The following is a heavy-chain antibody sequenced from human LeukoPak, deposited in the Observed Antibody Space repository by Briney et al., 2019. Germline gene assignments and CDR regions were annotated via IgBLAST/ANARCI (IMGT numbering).Heavy chain of an antibody. D-gene: IGHD3-22*01. CDR2: IYYSGST. Sequence: SETLSLTCTVSGGSISSYYWSWIRQPPGKGLEWIGYIYYSGSTNYNPSLKSRVTISVDTSKNQFSLKLSSVTAADTAVYYCARGGPDYYDSSGTLDAFDIWGQGTMVTVSS. J-gene: IGHJ3*02. V-gene: IGHV4-59*01. CDR3: ARGGPDYYDSSGTLDAFDI. CDR1: GGSISSYY.